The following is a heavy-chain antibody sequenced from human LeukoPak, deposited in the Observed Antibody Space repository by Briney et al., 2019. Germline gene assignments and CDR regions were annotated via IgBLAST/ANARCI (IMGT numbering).Heavy chain of an antibody. CDR2: VNPNSGNT. D-gene: IGHD5-12*01. CDR3: ARVGGRYSGYDWDY. J-gene: IGHJ4*02. Sequence: ASVKVSCKASGNTFTSYDINWVRQATGQGLEWMGWVNPNSGNTGYAQKFQGRVTMTRNTSISTAYMELSSLRSEDTAVYYCARVGGRYSGYDWDYWGQGTLVTVSS. V-gene: IGHV1-8*01. CDR1: GNTFTSYD.